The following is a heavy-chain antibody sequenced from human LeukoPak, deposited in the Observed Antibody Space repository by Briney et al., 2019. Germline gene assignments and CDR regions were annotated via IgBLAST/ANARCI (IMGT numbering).Heavy chain of an antibody. CDR2: ISGYNGNT. Sequence: GASVKVSCKTSGYTFTRYGISWVRQAPGQGLEWMGWISGYNGNTKYEQKLQGRVTLTTDPSTSTADMELRSLRSDDTAVYYCARVGCSGGSCYSSADFWGQGTLVTVSS. CDR1: GYTFTRYG. V-gene: IGHV1-18*01. D-gene: IGHD2-15*01. J-gene: IGHJ4*02. CDR3: ARVGCSGGSCYSSADF.